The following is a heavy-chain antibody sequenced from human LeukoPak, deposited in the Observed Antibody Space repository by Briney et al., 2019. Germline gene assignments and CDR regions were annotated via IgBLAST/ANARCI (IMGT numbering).Heavy chain of an antibody. CDR3: ARSYYGSGSYYWN. Sequence: PSETLSLTCAVYGGSFSGYYWSWIRQPPGKGLEWIGEINHSGSTNYSPSLKSRVTISVDTSKNQFSLKLSSVTAADTAVYYCARSYYGSGSYYWNWGQGTLVTVSS. CDR2: INHSGST. V-gene: IGHV4-34*01. CDR1: GGSFSGYY. D-gene: IGHD3-10*01. J-gene: IGHJ4*02.